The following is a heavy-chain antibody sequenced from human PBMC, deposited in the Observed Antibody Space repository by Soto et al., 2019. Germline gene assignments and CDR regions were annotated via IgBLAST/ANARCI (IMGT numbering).Heavy chain of an antibody. D-gene: IGHD1-26*01. CDR2: MYHSGSN. V-gene: IGHV4-4*02. J-gene: IGHJ4*02. CDR3: ATVPGIVGATHFDC. CDR1: GVSITSTNW. Sequence: QVQLQASGPGLVKPSQTLSLTCAVSGVSITSTNWWTWIRQPPGKGLEWIGEMYHSGSNNYNPSLTGRVSLSVDKSKDQFSLKVSSVTAADTAVYYCATVPGIVGATHFDCWGQGALVTVSS.